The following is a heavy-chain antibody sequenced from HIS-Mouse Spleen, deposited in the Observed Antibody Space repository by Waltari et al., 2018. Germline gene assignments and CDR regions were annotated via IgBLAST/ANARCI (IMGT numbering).Heavy chain of an antibody. J-gene: IGHJ4*02. Sequence: QVQLQESGPGLVKPSETLSLTCPVSGGSISIYYWSWIRQPAGKGLEWIGRIYTSGSTNYNPSLKSRVTMSVDTSKNQFSLKLSSVTAADTAVYYCARANVDTAMEPFFDYWGQGTLVTVSS. V-gene: IGHV4-4*07. CDR3: ARANVDTAMEPFFDY. CDR1: GGSISIYY. CDR2: IYTSGST. D-gene: IGHD5-18*01.